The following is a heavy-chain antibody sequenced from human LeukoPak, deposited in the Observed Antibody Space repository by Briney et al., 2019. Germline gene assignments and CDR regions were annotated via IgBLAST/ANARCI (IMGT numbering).Heavy chain of an antibody. D-gene: IGHD6-19*01. Sequence: GGYLRLSCAASGFTFSSYSMNWVRQAPGKGLEWVSSISSSSSYIYYADSVKGRFTISRDNAKNSLYLQMNSLRAEDTAVYYCAKERGGIAVAGVFWYFDLWGRGTLVTVSS. J-gene: IGHJ2*01. CDR2: ISSSSSYI. CDR1: GFTFSSYS. V-gene: IGHV3-21*01. CDR3: AKERGGIAVAGVFWYFDL.